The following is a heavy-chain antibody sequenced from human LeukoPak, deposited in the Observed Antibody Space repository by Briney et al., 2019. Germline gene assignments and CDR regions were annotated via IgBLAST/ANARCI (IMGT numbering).Heavy chain of an antibody. CDR1: GYTFTSYD. Sequence: ASVKVSCRASGYTFTSYDINWVRQATGQGLEWMGWMNPNSGNTGSAQRFQGRVTMTRDTSISTAYMELSSLRSEDTAVYYCARGPLVRLPSSFDPWGQGTLVTVSS. CDR3: ARGPLVRLPSSFDP. J-gene: IGHJ5*02. CDR2: MNPNSGNT. D-gene: IGHD3-16*02. V-gene: IGHV1-8*01.